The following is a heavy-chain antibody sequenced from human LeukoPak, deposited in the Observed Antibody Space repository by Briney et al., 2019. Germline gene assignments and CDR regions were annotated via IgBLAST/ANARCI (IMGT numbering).Heavy chain of an antibody. D-gene: IGHD3-9*01. J-gene: IGHJ6*04. V-gene: IGHV1-18*04. CDR2: FSTYNANT. CDR3: ARTDYDILTGARMDV. CDR1: GYTFTNYG. Sequence: ASVKVSCKASGYTFTNYGITWVRQAHGPGMEWMGWFSTYNANTNYAQKFQGRVTMTTDTSTSTVYLNLRSLRSDDTAIYYCARTDYDILTGARMDVWGKGTTVTVSS.